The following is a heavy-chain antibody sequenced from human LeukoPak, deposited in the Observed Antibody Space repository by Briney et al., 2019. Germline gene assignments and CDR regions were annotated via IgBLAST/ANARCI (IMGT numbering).Heavy chain of an antibody. CDR2: ISSSSSYI. CDR1: GFTVSNYW. V-gene: IGHV3-21*01. CDR3: ARLYYDSSGYYYGAFDI. J-gene: IGHJ3*02. Sequence: GGSLRLSCAASGFTVSNYWMSWVRQAPGKGLEWVSSISSSSSYIYYADSVKGRFTISRDNAKNSLYLQMNSLRAEDTAVYYCARLYYDSSGYYYGAFDIWGQGTMVTVSS. D-gene: IGHD3-22*01.